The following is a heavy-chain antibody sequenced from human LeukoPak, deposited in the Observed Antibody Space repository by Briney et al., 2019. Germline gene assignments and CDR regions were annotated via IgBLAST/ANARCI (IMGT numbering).Heavy chain of an antibody. CDR3: ASGSYRPPFDY. Sequence: SETLSLTCAVYGGSFCGYYWSWIRQPPGKGLEWIGEINHSGSTNYNPSLKSRVTISVDTSKNQFSLKLSSVTAADTAVYYCASGSYRPPFDYWGQGTLVTVSS. CDR2: INHSGST. D-gene: IGHD3-16*02. J-gene: IGHJ4*02. CDR1: GGSFCGYY. V-gene: IGHV4-34*01.